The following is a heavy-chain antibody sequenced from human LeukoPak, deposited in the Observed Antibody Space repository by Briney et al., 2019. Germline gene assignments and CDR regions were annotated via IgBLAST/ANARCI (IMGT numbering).Heavy chain of an antibody. V-gene: IGHV4-34*01. J-gene: IGHJ4*02. CDR2: INHSGST. Sequence: KPSETLSLTCAVYGGSFSGYYWSWIRQPPGKGLEWIGEINHSGSTNYNPSLKSRVTISVDTSKNQFSLKLSSVTAADTAVYYCARRRYYDILTGYSLRNKYYFDYWGQGTLVTVSS. CDR1: GGSFSGYY. CDR3: ARRRYYDILTGYSLRNKYYFDY. D-gene: IGHD3-9*01.